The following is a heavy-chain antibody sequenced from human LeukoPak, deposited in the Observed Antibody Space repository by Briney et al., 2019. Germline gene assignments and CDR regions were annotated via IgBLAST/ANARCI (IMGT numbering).Heavy chain of an antibody. D-gene: IGHD1-20*01. J-gene: IGHJ4*02. Sequence: PGGTLRLSCAASGFSFRSHGMNWVRQAPGKGLEWVSGISPRGDITYYKDSVRGRFTISRDNFKNTVSLQLNSLRAEDTAVYYCAKETSITGAGDFWGQGALVTVSS. CDR1: GFSFRSHG. CDR2: ISPRGDIT. CDR3: AKETSITGAGDF. V-gene: IGHV3-23*01.